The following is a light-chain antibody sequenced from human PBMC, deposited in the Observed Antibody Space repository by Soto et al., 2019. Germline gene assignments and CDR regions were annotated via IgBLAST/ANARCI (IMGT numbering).Light chain of an antibody. Sequence: QSALTQPASVSGSPGQSITISCTGTSSDVGGFKYVSWYQQHPGNAPKLMIHDVSNRPSGVSNRFSGSKSGNTASLTISGLQAEDEADYYCSSYTSSSTLVFGGGTQLTVL. J-gene: IGLJ2*01. CDR3: SSYTSSSTLV. CDR1: SSDVGGFKY. CDR2: DVS. V-gene: IGLV2-14*01.